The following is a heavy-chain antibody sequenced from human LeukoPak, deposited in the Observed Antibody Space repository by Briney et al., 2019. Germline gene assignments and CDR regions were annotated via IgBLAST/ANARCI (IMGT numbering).Heavy chain of an antibody. J-gene: IGHJ4*02. CDR1: GFTFSSYG. CDR2: ISYDGSNK. CDR3: AKSRHPYNWNDGAFFDY. V-gene: IGHV3-30*18. Sequence: QPGRSLRLSCAASGFTFSSYGMHWVRQAPGKGLEWVAVISYDGSNKYYADSVKGRFTISRDNSKNTLYLQMNSLRPEGTTVYYCAKSRHPYNWNDGAFFDYWGQGTLVTVSS. D-gene: IGHD1-20*01.